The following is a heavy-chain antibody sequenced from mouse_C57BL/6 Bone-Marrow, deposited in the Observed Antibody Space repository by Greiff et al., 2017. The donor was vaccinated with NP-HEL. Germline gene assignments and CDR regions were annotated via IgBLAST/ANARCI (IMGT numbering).Heavy chain of an antibody. Sequence: VQLQQSGAELVKPGASVKLSCTASGFNITDYYMHWVKQRPEQGLEWIGRIDPADGDTKYAPKFQGKATITADTSSTTAYLQLSSLTSEDTAVYYCSTSYYYGSSYVSTFDYWGQGTTLTVSS. D-gene: IGHD1-1*01. J-gene: IGHJ2*01. CDR1: GFNITDYY. CDR2: IDPADGDT. V-gene: IGHV14-2*01. CDR3: STSYYYGSSYVSTFDY.